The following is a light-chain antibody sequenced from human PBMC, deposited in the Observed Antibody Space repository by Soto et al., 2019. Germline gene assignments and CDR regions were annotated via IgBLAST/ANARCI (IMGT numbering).Light chain of an antibody. J-gene: IGKJ1*01. Sequence: EIVLTQSPGTLSLSPGERATLSCRASQSVSTNYLAWYQRKPGQAPRLLIYGASSSATDIPNRFSGSGSGTDFTRTITRLTAEDCAVYYCQQYGSSPPTFGQGTKVEIK. CDR3: QQYGSSPPT. CDR1: QSVSTNY. V-gene: IGKV3-20*01. CDR2: GAS.